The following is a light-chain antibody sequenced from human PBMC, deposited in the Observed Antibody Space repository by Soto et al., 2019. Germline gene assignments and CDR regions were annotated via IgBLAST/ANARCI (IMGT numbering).Light chain of an antibody. J-gene: IGKJ2*01. Sequence: EIVMTQSPATLSVSPGERATLSCRASQSVSSNLAWYQQKPGQAPRLLIYGASTRATGIPARFSGSGSGTEFTLTISSLQSEDFADYSCQQYNNWPPYTFGQGTKLEIK. V-gene: IGKV3-15*01. CDR2: GAS. CDR3: QQYNNWPPYT. CDR1: QSVSSN.